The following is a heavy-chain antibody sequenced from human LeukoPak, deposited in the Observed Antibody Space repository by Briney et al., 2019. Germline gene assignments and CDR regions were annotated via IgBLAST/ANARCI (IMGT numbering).Heavy chain of an antibody. CDR3: ARDGDYGDYYFDY. V-gene: IGHV1-3*01. Sequence: ASVKVSCKASGYTFTSYAMHWVRQAPGQRLEWMGWINAGNGNTKYSQKSQGRVTITRDTSASTAYMELSSLRSEDTAVYYCARDGDYGDYYFDYWGQGTLVTVSS. CDR2: INAGNGNT. CDR1: GYTFTSYA. D-gene: IGHD4-17*01. J-gene: IGHJ4*02.